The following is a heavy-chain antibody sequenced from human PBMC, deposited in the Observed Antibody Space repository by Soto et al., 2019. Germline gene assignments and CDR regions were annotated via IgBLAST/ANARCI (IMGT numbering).Heavy chain of an antibody. J-gene: IGHJ6*02. CDR1: GYSFTSYW. V-gene: IGHV5-51*01. CDR3: ARTSAAGKYYYGMDV. Sequence: GESLKISCKGSGYSFTSYWIGWVRQMPGKGLEWMGIIYPGDSDTRYSPSFQGQVTISADKSISTTYLQWSSLKASDTAMYYCARTSAAGKYYYGMDVWGQGTTVTVSS. D-gene: IGHD6-13*01. CDR2: IYPGDSDT.